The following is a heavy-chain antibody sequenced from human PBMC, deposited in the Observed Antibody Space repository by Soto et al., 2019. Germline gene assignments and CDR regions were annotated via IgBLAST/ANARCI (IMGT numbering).Heavy chain of an antibody. CDR3: AAVATIYPDAFDI. V-gene: IGHV1-18*01. CDR2: ISAYNGNT. CDR1: GYTFTSYG. D-gene: IGHD5-12*01. J-gene: IGHJ3*02. Sequence: ASVKVSCKASGYTFTSYGISWVRQATGQGLEWMGWISAYNGNTNYAQKLQGRGTMTTDTSTSTAYMELRSLRSDDTAVYYCAAVATIYPDAFDIWGQGTMVTVSS.